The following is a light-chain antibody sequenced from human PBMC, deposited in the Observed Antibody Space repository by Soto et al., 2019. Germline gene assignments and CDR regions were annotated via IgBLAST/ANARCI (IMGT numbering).Light chain of an antibody. Sequence: LTQPASVSGSLGQSITISCTGTSSDVGGYNYVSWYQQHPGKAPKLMIDDVSNRPSGVSNRFSGSKSGNTASLTISGLQAEDEADYYCSSYTSSSTEVFGTGTKVTVL. CDR3: SSYTSSSTEV. CDR1: SSDVGGYNY. V-gene: IGLV2-14*01. CDR2: DVS. J-gene: IGLJ1*01.